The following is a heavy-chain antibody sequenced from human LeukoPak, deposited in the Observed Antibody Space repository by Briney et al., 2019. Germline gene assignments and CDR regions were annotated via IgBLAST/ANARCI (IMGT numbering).Heavy chain of an antibody. V-gene: IGHV3-23*01. CDR3: AKGSREWELLDAFDI. CDR1: GFTLFSND. J-gene: IGHJ3*02. Sequence: PGGSLRLSCTASGFTLFSNDMNWVRQPPGKGLEWVSGISGSGSRTDYADSVKGRFTISRDNAKNTLYLQMNSLRAEDTAAYYCAKGSREWELLDAFDIWGQGTMVTVSS. CDR2: ISGSGSRT. D-gene: IGHD1-26*01.